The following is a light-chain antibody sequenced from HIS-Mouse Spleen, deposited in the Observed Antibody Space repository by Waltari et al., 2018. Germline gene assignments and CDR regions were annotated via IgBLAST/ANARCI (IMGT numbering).Light chain of an antibody. Sequence: SYELTQPPSVSVSPGQTARITCSGNALPKNYANWYQQKSGQAPVLVIYEDSKRPSGIPARFSGSSSGTMATLTISGAQVEDEADYYCYSTDSSGNHRVFGGGTKLTVL. V-gene: IGLV3-10*01. CDR3: YSTDSSGNHRV. CDR1: ALPKNY. J-gene: IGLJ2*01. CDR2: EDS.